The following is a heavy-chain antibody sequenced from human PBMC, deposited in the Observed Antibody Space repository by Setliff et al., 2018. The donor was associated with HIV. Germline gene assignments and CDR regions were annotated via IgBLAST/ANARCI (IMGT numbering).Heavy chain of an antibody. J-gene: IGHJ4*01. CDR2: MTPYRGNT. CDR3: ARVGSYWTQFDY. CDR1: GDTFTSYD. V-gene: IGHV1-8*02. Sequence: SCKTSGDTFTSYDINWVRQAAGHGLEWMGWMTPYRGNTGYAQKFQGRVSMTRNTSISTAYMELSSLRAEDSAVYYCARVGSYWTQFDYWGQGTLVTVS. D-gene: IGHD2-15*01.